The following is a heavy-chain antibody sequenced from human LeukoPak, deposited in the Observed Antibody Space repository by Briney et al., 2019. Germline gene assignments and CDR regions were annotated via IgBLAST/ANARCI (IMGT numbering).Heavy chain of an antibody. CDR2: IYYSGST. Sequence: SETLSLTCTVSGGSISSYYWSWIRQPPGKGLEWIGYIYYSGSTNYNPSLKSRVTISVDTSKNQFSLKLSSVTAADTAVYYCARGRDGYGYFDYWGQGTLVTGSS. J-gene: IGHJ4*02. D-gene: IGHD5-24*01. CDR1: GGSISSYY. CDR3: ARGRDGYGYFDY. V-gene: IGHV4-59*01.